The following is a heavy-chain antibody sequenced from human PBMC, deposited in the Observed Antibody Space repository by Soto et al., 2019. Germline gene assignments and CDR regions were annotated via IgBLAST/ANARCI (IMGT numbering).Heavy chain of an antibody. CDR2: MNPNSGNT. J-gene: IGHJ6*02. CDR1: GYTFTSYD. Sequence: QVQLVQSGAEVKKPGASVKVSCKASGYTFTSYDINWVRQATGQGLEWKGWMNPNSGNTGYAQKFQGRVTMTRNTSISTAYQELSSLRSEDTAVYYCAQGEYSSSSNGMDVRGQGTTVTVSS. V-gene: IGHV1-8*01. CDR3: AQGEYSSSSNGMDV. D-gene: IGHD6-6*01.